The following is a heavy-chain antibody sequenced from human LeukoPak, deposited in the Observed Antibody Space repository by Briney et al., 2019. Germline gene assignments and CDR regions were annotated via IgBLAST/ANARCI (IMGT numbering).Heavy chain of an antibody. CDR3: ARNSRYDSSGGGYFDFDY. V-gene: IGHV4-39*01. CDR1: GGSISSSSYY. J-gene: IGHJ4*02. Sequence: PSETLSLTCTVSGGSISSSSYYWGWIRQPPGTGLEWIGSIYYSGSTYYNPSLKSRVTISVDTSKNQFSLKLSSVTAADTAVYYCARNSRYDSSGGGYFDFDYWGQGTLVTVSS. D-gene: IGHD3-22*01. CDR2: IYYSGST.